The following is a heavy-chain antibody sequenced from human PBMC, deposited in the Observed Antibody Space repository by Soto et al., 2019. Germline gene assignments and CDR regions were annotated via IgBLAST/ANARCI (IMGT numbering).Heavy chain of an antibody. CDR3: ARLGGIVDTGTWIQ. CDR2: IYYSGIT. V-gene: IGHV4-30-4*01. CDR1: GGSISSSDYY. Sequence: SETLSLTCTVSGGSISSSDYYWSWIRQPPGKGLEWIGYIYYSGITYYNPSLKSRVTISADRSSNTVHLQWRSLKASDTAIYYCARLGGIVDTGTWIQWGQGTPVTVSS. J-gene: IGHJ4*02. D-gene: IGHD1-26*01.